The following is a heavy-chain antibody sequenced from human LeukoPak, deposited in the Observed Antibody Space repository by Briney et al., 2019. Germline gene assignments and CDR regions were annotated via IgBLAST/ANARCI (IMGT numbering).Heavy chain of an antibody. Sequence: ASVKVSCKASGYTFTGYCMHWVRQAPGQGLEWMGWINPNSGGTNYAQKFQGRVTMTRDTSISTAYMELSRLRSDDTAVYYCARAGYSSGWYDPWGQGTLATVSS. CDR3: ARAGYSSGWYDP. CDR2: INPNSGGT. V-gene: IGHV1-2*02. CDR1: GYTFTGYC. D-gene: IGHD6-19*01. J-gene: IGHJ5*02.